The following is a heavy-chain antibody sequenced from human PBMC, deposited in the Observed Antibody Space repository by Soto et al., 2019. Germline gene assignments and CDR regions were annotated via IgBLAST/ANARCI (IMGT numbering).Heavy chain of an antibody. D-gene: IGHD3-22*01. CDR3: ARLSGYES. CDR2: IYYSGST. CDR1: VGSISSSSYY. Sequence: SETLSLTCTVSVGSISSSSYYWGWIRQPPGKGLEWIGSIYYSGSTYYNPSLKSRVTISVDTSKNQFSLKLSSVTAADTAVYYCARLSGYESWGQGTLVTVSS. V-gene: IGHV4-39*01. J-gene: IGHJ5*02.